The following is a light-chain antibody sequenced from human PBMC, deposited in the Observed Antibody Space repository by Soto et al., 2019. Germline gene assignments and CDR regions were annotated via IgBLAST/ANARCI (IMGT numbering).Light chain of an antibody. CDR3: TSYTGSSTVV. Sequence: QSALTQPASVSGSPGQSIAISCTGSSSDIGDYNYVSWYQQHPGKAPKLMIYDVSNRPSGVSNRFSGSMSGNTASLTISGHADEDEADYYCTSYTGSSTVVFGGGTKLTVL. CDR2: DVS. CDR1: SSDIGDYNY. V-gene: IGLV2-14*01. J-gene: IGLJ2*01.